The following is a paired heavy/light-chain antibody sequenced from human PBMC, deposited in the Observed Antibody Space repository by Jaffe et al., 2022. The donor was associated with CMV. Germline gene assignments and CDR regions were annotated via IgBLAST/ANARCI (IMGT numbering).Light chain of an antibody. V-gene: IGLV2-14*03. CDR2: DVS. CDR3: STYTSSSTLL. J-gene: IGLJ2*01. Sequence: QSALTQPASVSGSPGQSITISCTGTSSDVGGYNYVSWYQQHPGKAPKLMIYDVSNRPSGVSYRFSGSKSGNTASLTISGLQAEDEADYYCSTYTSSSTLLFGGGTKLTVL. CDR1: SSDVGGYNY.
Heavy chain of an antibody. Sequence: EVQLVESGGGLVQPGGSLRLSCAASGFIFGSYEMNWVRQAPGKGLEWVSYINSAGSNTYYADSFKGRFTISRDNAKNSLYLRMNSLRAEDTAVYYCARGSPQHLPRVWYFDYWGQGTLVTVSS. J-gene: IGHJ4*02. CDR2: INSAGSNT. CDR3: ARGSPQHLPRVWYFDY. CDR1: GFIFGSYE. V-gene: IGHV3-48*03. D-gene: IGHD6-13*01.